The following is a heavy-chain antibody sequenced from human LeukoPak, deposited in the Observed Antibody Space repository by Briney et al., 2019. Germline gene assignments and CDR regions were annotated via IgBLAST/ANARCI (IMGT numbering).Heavy chain of an antibody. CDR2: IHYSGTT. V-gene: IGHV4-59*01. Sequence: SETLSLTCTVSGGSISAYDWSWIRQPPGKGLEWIGYIHYSGTTNYYPSLKSRVTIALDTSKNQFSLHLNSVTAADTAVYYCARFGTSSSRFFDQWGQGTLVTVSS. CDR1: GGSISAYD. D-gene: IGHD6-6*01. CDR3: ARFGTSSSRFFDQ. J-gene: IGHJ4*02.